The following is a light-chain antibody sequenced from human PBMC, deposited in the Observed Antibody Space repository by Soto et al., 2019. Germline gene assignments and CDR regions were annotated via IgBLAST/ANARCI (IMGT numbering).Light chain of an antibody. CDR1: SSDIGAYHY. Sequence: QSALTQPASVSGFPGQSITISCNGTSSDIGAYHYVSWYQRHPGKAPNLMIYDVSNRPSGISDRFSGSKSGNTASLTISGLQVEDEGDYYCSSYTTSRTVVLGGGTKLTVL. J-gene: IGLJ2*01. CDR2: DVS. V-gene: IGLV2-14*03. CDR3: SSYTTSRTVV.